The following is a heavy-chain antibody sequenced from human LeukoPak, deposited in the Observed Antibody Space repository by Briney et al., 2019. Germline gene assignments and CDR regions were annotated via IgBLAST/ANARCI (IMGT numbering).Heavy chain of an antibody. Sequence: GGSLRLSCAASGFTLSNAWMNWVRQAPGKGLEWVANIKEDGSEKYYVDSVKGRFSISRDNAKNSLYLQMNSLRAEDTAVYYCARDLYTSGWPNPYPYDYWGQGTLVTVSS. CDR2: IKEDGSEK. J-gene: IGHJ4*02. D-gene: IGHD6-19*01. CDR1: GFTLSNAW. CDR3: ARDLYTSGWPNPYPYDY. V-gene: IGHV3-7*01.